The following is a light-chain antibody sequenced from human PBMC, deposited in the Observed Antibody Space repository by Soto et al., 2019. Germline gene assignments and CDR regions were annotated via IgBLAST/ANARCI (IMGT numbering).Light chain of an antibody. J-gene: IGKJ1*01. V-gene: IGKV1-5*03. CDR2: DVS. CDR1: QSTSSW. Sequence: DIVVTQSPSTLSASVVETVNLTCRASQSTSSWVAWYQHKPGKAPNLLIYDVSTLHSGVPSRFSGSGSGTEFTLTISSLQPDDFATYYCQHSYGNPATFGQGTKVDIK. CDR3: QHSYGNPAT.